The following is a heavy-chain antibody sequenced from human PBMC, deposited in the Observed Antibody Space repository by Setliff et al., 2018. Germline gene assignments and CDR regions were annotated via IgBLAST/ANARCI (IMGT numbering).Heavy chain of an antibody. V-gene: IGHV4-59*01. Sequence: SETLSLTCTVSGGSISSYYWSWIRQPPGKGLEWIGYFYASGSTNYNPSLKSRVTISVDTSKNQFSLRLSSVTAADTAVYYCARAAKYDSSGYYGFWFDPWGQGNLVTVSS. D-gene: IGHD3-22*01. CDR1: GGSISSYY. J-gene: IGHJ5*02. CDR2: FYASGST. CDR3: ARAAKYDSSGYYGFWFDP.